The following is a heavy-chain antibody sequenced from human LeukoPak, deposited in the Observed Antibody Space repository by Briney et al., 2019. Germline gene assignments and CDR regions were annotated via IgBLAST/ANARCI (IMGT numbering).Heavy chain of an antibody. CDR1: GGTFSSYA. J-gene: IGHJ5*02. CDR3: AREGVTIFGVVNRNWFDP. CDR2: IIPILGIA. Sequence: SVKVSCKASGGTFSSYAISWVRQAPGQGLEWMGRIIPILGIANYAQKFQGRVTSTADKSTSTAYMELSSLRSEDTAVYYCAREGVTIFGVVNRNWFDPWGQGTLVTVSS. V-gene: IGHV1-69*04. D-gene: IGHD3-3*01.